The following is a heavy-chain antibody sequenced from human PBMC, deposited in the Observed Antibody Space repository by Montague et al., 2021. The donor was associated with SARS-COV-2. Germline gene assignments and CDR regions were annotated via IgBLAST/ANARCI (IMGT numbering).Heavy chain of an antibody. CDR3: ARHVTFGGVVVALDY. CDR2: INHSGTA. CDR1: GGSFSVYY. V-gene: IGHV4-34*01. J-gene: IGHJ4*02. D-gene: IGHD3-16*02. Sequence: SETLSLTCAVYGGSFSVYYWSWLRQSPRSGLEWIAEINHSGTANYNPSLRSRIAISVDTSKNQFSLKVTSVTAAGTAVYYCARHVTFGGVVVALDYWGQGHLVSVSS.